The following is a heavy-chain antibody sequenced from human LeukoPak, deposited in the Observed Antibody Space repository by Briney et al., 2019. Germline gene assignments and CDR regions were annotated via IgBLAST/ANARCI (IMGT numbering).Heavy chain of an antibody. J-gene: IGHJ3*02. CDR1: GGSISSYY. CDR2: IYTSGST. Sequence: SETLSLTCTVSGGSISSYYWSWIRQPPGKGLEWIGYIYTSGSTNYNPSLKSRVTISVDTSKNQFSLKLSSVTVADTAVYCCARHLGSSGWYLAFDIWGQGTMVTVSS. V-gene: IGHV4-4*09. D-gene: IGHD6-19*01. CDR3: ARHLGSSGWYLAFDI.